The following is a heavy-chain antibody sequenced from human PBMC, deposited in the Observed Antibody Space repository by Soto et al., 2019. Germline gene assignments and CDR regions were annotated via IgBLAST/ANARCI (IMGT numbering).Heavy chain of an antibody. CDR3: ACSLLTPFDY. Sequence: EVQLVESGGGLVQPGGSLRLSCAASGFSFSSYWMHWVRQAPGKGLVWVSRINSDGSSTFYADSVKGRFTISRDNAKNTLYLQMNSLRADDTAVYYCACSLLTPFDYWGQGTLVTVSS. D-gene: IGHD3-10*02. CDR2: INSDGSST. V-gene: IGHV3-74*01. CDR1: GFSFSSYW. J-gene: IGHJ4*02.